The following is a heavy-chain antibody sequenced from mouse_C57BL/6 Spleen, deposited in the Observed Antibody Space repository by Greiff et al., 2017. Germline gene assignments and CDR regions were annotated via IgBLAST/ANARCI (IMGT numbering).Heavy chain of an antibody. CDR1: GFTFSSYG. V-gene: IGHV5-6*02. CDR2: ISSGGSYT. D-gene: IGHD2-3*01. Sequence: DVKLVESGGDLVKPGGSLKLSCAASGFTFSSYGMSWVRQTPDKRLEWVATISSGGSYTYYPDSVKGRFTISRDNAKNTLYLQMSSLKSEDTAMYYCARHYDGYSNYFDYWGQGTTLTVSS. CDR3: ARHYDGYSNYFDY. J-gene: IGHJ2*01.